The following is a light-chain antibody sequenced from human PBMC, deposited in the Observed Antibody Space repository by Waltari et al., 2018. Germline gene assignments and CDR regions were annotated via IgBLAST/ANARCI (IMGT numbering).Light chain of an antibody. Sequence: DVVVTQSPLSLPVTLGQPAALSCRSSQSLVHSNGDTYLTWFHQRPGQSPRRLIYKVSNRDSGVPDRFSGSGSGTDFTLKISRVEAEDVGVYYCMQGRHWPYTFGQGTKLEIK. CDR2: KVS. V-gene: IGKV2-30*02. J-gene: IGKJ2*01. CDR1: QSLVHSNGDTY. CDR3: MQGRHWPYT.